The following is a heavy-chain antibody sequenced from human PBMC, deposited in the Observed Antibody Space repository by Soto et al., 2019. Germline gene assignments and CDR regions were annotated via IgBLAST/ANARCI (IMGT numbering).Heavy chain of an antibody. D-gene: IGHD2-2*01. V-gene: IGHV3-23*01. J-gene: IGHJ4*02. CDR2: ISGSGGST. CDR3: PKAPSYAAVPAAYFAY. Sequence: GGSLRLSCAASGSTFSSYAMSWVRQAPGKGLEWVSAISGSGGSTYYADSVKGRFTISRDNSKNTLYLQMNSLRAEDTAVYYCPKAPSYAAVPAAYFAYWGQGTLV. CDR1: GSTFSSYA.